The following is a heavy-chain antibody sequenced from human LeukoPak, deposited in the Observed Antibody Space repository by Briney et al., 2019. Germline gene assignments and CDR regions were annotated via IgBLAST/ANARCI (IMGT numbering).Heavy chain of an antibody. V-gene: IGHV4-59*01. Sequence: PSETLSLTCTVSGGSISSYYWSWIRQPPGKGLEWIGYINYSGSTNYNPSLKSRVTISVDTSKNQFSLKLSSVTAADTAVYYCARGEQQPVYWYFDLWGRGTLVTVSS. CDR3: ARGEQQPVYWYFDL. D-gene: IGHD6-13*01. J-gene: IGHJ2*01. CDR1: GGSISSYY. CDR2: INYSGST.